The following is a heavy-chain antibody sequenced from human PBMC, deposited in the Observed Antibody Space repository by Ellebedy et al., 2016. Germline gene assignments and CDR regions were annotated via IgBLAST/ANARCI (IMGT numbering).Heavy chain of an antibody. CDR2: INPNSGGT. Sequence: ASVKVSCKASGYTFTGYYMHWVRQAPGQGLEWMGWINPNSGGTNYAQKLQGRVTMTTDTSTSTAYMELRSLRSDDTAVYYCARVLSQNYYYYGMDVWGQGTTVTVSS. CDR3: ARVLSQNYYYYGMDV. CDR1: GYTFTGYY. J-gene: IGHJ6*02. V-gene: IGHV1-2*02.